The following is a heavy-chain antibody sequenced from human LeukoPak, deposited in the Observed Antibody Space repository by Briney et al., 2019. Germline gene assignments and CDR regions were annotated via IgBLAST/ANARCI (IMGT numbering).Heavy chain of an antibody. CDR1: GGSISSYY. Sequence: SETLSLTCTVSGGSISSYYWSWIRQPAGKGLEWIGRIYTTGSTNYNPSLKSRVTMSVDTSKNQFSLKLSSVTAADTAVYYCARDCSGGSCYSPSWWFDPWGQGTLITVSS. D-gene: IGHD2-15*01. V-gene: IGHV4-4*07. J-gene: IGHJ5*02. CDR2: IYTTGST. CDR3: ARDCSGGSCYSPSWWFDP.